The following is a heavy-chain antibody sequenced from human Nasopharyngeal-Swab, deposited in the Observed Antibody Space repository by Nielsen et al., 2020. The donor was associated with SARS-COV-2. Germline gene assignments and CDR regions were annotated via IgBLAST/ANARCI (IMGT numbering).Heavy chain of an antibody. CDR2: ISSSSSYI. V-gene: IGHV3-21*01. CDR3: ARDRRGGSYSSFDY. D-gene: IGHD1-26*01. CDR1: GGSFSGYY. J-gene: IGHJ4*02. Sequence: ETLSLTCAVYGGSFSGYYWSWIRQPPGKGLEWVSSISSSSSYIYYADSVKGRFTISRDNAKNSLYLQMNSLRAEDTAVYYCARDRRGGSYSSFDYWGQGTLVTVSS.